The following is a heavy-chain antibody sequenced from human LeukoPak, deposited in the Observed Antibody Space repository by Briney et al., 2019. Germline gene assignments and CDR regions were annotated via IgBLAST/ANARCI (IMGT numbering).Heavy chain of an antibody. D-gene: IGHD1-1*01. J-gene: IGHJ4*02. CDR1: GITFSRYG. V-gene: IGHV3-NL1*01. CDR3: APRDWNDGPASH. Sequence: PGGSLRLSCVATGITFSRYGMHWVRQAPGKGLEWVSSITGSGGNTYYVDSVKGRFTISRDNSKNALFLQMNSLRAEDTAVYYCAPRDWNDGPASHWGQGTLVTVSS. CDR2: ITGSGGNT.